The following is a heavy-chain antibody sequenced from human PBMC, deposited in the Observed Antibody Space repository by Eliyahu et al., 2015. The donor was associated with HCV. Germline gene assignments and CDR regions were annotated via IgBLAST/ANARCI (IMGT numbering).Heavy chain of an antibody. D-gene: IGHD3-3*01. CDR2: ISTTGTTI. J-gene: IGHJ4*01. V-gene: IGHV3-48*03. CDR1: GFTFXXYE. CDR3: ARGNDFWSGSTIAFDY. Sequence: EVQLVESGGGLVQPGGSLRLSCAASGFTFXXYEMNWVRQAPGKGLERVSYISTTGTTIYYADSVKGRFTISRDNAKNSLYLQMNSLRAEDTAIYYCARGNDFWSGSTIAFDYWGQGTLVTVSS.